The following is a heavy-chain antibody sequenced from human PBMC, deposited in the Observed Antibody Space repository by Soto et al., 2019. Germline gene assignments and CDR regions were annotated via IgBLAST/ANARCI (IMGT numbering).Heavy chain of an antibody. D-gene: IGHD3-16*01. CDR3: FRGGVTSRTFDY. J-gene: IGHJ4*02. CDR1: GYIIKIYW. V-gene: IGHV5-51*01. CDR2: IFPDDSDT. Sequence: PGESLKISCKASGYIIKIYWIGWVRQMPGQGLEWMGIIFPDDSDTRYSPSFQGHVTISVDKSISTAYVQWSSLKASDSAIYYCFRGGVTSRTFDYWGQGTLVTVPS.